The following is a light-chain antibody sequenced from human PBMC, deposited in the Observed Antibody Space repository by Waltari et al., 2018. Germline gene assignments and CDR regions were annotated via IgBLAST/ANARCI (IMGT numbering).Light chain of an antibody. CDR3: CSYAGSSTFHVV. CDR1: SSDVGSYNL. J-gene: IGLJ2*01. CDR2: EVS. V-gene: IGLV2-23*02. Sequence: QSALTQPASVSGSPGQSITISCTGTSSDVGSYNLVSWYQQHPGKAPKRMIYEVSKRPCGVSNRCSGSKAGNTASLTISGLQAEDEADYYCCSYAGSSTFHVVFGGGTKLTVL.